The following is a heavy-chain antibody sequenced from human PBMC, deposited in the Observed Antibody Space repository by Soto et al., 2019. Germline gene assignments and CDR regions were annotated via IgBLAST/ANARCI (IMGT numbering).Heavy chain of an antibody. CDR3: ATQRGGGGY. V-gene: IGHV3-53*01. CDR2: IYSGGYT. CDR1: GFTVSNNY. J-gene: IGHJ4*02. Sequence: EVQLVESGGGLIQPGGSLRLSCAVSGFTVSNNYMSWVRQAPGKGLEGVSVIYSGGYTAYGDSVKGRFTISRDNSKNTLFPQMKGRRAAHLAVFYWATQRGGGGYWGQGTLVTVSS. D-gene: IGHD6-25*01.